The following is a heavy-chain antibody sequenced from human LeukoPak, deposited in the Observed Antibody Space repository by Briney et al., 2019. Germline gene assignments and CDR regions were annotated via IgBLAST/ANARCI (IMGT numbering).Heavy chain of an antibody. CDR3: ATRSVVTADAFDI. CDR2: IYYSGST. Sequence: SETLSLTCXVSGGSISSSSYYWGWIREPPGKGLERIGSIYYSGSTYYNPSLKSRVTISVDTSKNQFSLKLSSVTAADTAVYYCATRSVVTADAFDIWGQGTMVTVSS. J-gene: IGHJ3*02. V-gene: IGHV4-39*01. D-gene: IGHD2-2*01. CDR1: GGSISSSSYY.